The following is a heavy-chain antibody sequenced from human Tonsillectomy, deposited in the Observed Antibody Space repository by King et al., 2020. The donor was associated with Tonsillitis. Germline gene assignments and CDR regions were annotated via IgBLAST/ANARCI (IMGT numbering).Heavy chain of an antibody. CDR1: GFTFSTSW. D-gene: IGHD7-27*01. J-gene: IGHJ5*02. Sequence: VQLVESGGGLVQPGGSLRLSWEVSGFTFSTSWMHWVRQGPGKGLMWVSRIDPYGTGVTYADSVRGRCTISRDNAKNSLYLQMSSLRVEDTAVYYCAIDLTGARAPWGQGSLVTVSS. CDR2: IDPYGTGV. CDR3: AIDLTGARAP. V-gene: IGHV3-74*01.